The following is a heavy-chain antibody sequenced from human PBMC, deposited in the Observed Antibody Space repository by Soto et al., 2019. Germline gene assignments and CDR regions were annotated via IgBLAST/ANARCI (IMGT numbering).Heavy chain of an antibody. D-gene: IGHD3-3*01. CDR1: GFTFSNYA. CDR3: AKRSGDFWSGFLDF. Sequence: GGSLRLSCAASGFTFSNYAMNWVRQAPGKGLEWVSAISGGGGTTYYADSVKGRFTISRDNFKNTLYLQVNSLRVEDTAVYYCAKRSGDFWSGFLDFWGQGTLVTVSS. CDR2: ISGGGGTT. J-gene: IGHJ4*02. V-gene: IGHV3-23*01.